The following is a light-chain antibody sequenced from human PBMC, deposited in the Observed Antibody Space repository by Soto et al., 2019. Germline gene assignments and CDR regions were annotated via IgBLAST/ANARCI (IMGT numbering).Light chain of an antibody. Sequence: ESVLTQSPATLSLSPGERATLSCRASQSVSSYLAWYQQKPGQAPKLLIYDISSRATGVPARFSGSGSGTEFTLSISGLQSEDFAVYFCQQYNNFPFSFGQGTRLEIK. CDR1: QSVSSY. J-gene: IGKJ5*01. CDR3: QQYNNFPFS. V-gene: IGKV3-15*01. CDR2: DIS.